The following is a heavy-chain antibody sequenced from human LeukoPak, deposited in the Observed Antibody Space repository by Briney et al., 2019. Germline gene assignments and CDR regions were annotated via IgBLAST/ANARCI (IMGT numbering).Heavy chain of an antibody. V-gene: IGHV3-23*01. J-gene: IGHJ4*02. D-gene: IGHD4-23*01. CDR3: AKALYGGNTV. CDR1: GFTFSTYA. Sequence: GGSLRLSCAASGFTFSTYAMGWVRQAPGAGLRWVSSISGNGVTTYYADSVKGRFTISRDNSKNTLYLQMNSLRAEDTALYYCAKALYGGNTVWGQGTLVTVSS. CDR2: ISGNGVTT.